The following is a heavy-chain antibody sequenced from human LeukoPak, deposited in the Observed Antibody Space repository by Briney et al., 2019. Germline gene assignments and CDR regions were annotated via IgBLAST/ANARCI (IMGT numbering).Heavy chain of an antibody. D-gene: IGHD3-9*01. CDR1: GFTFSSYG. V-gene: IGHV3-30*18. Sequence: GGSLRLSCAASGFTFSSYGMHWVRQAPGKGLEWVAVISYDGSNKYYADSVKGRFTISRDNSKNTLYLQMNSLRAEDTAVFFRQKAEYEILTGLDYWGQGTLVTVSS. CDR2: ISYDGSNK. J-gene: IGHJ4*02. CDR3: QKAEYEILTGLDY.